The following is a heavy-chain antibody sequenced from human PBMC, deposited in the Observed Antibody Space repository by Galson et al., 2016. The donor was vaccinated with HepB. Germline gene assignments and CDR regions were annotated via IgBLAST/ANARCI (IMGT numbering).Heavy chain of an antibody. V-gene: IGHV3-30*14. J-gene: IGHJ3*02. D-gene: IGHD3-10*01. CDR3: LKRRKYSGGDVLDI. CDR2: ISYDGSHT. CDR1: GFTFRSHA. Sequence: SLRLSCAASGFTFRSHAFHWVRQTPGKGLEWVAVISYDGSHTYYTNSVKGRFTVSRDNSKDTLSLQMSSLSIEDTALYYFLKRRKYSGGDVLDIWGQGTMVTVS.